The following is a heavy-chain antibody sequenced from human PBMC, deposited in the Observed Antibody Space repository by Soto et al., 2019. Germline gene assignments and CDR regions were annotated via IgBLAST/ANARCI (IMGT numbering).Heavy chain of an antibody. CDR1: GFTFSSYG. D-gene: IGHD5-12*01. V-gene: IGHV3-33*01. CDR2: IWFDGSNK. J-gene: IGHJ6*02. Sequence: QVQLVESGGGVVQPGRSLRLSCAASGFTFSSYGMHWVRQAPGKGLEWVAVIWFDGSNKWYADSVKGRFTISRDNSTNTLYLQMNRLRADDTAVYSCARDRGYSGYDSPRYYYGMDVWGQGTTVTVSS. CDR3: ARDRGYSGYDSPRYYYGMDV.